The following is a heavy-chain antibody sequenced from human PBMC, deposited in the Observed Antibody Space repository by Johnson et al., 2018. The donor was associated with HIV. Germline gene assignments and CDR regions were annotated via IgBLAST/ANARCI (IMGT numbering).Heavy chain of an antibody. CDR2: ISGSGFDT. Sequence: QVQLVESGGGVVQPGGSLRLSCAASGFTFDDYDMGWVRQGPGKGLEWLSYISGSGFDTYYADSVKGRFTISRDHAKNSMFLQMNGLSAEDTAVYACARAPYNWNLGLFDALDVGGQGTKVTVSS. CDR3: ARAPYNWNLGLFDALDV. J-gene: IGHJ3*01. CDR1: GFTFDDYD. V-gene: IGHV3-11*04. D-gene: IGHD1-7*01.